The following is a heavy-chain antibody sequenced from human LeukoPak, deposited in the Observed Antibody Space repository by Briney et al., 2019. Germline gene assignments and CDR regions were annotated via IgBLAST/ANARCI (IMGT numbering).Heavy chain of an antibody. V-gene: IGHV3-30*18. D-gene: IGHD6-6*01. CDR2: ISYDGSNK. CDR1: GFTFSSYG. CDR3: AKDPDSSSSYFDY. J-gene: IGHJ4*02. Sequence: GGSLRLSCAASGFTFSSYGMHWVRQAPGKGLEWVAVISYDGSNKYYADSVKGRFTISRDNPKNTLYLQMNSLRAEDTAVYYCAKDPDSSSSYFDYWGQGTLVTVSS.